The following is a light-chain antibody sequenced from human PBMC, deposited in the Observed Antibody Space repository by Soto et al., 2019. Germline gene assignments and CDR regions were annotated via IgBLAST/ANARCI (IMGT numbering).Light chain of an antibody. J-gene: IGKJ1*01. CDR1: QSISSW. Sequence: DIQMTQSPSTLSGSVGARVTITCRASQSISSWLAWYQQKPGKAPKLLIYDASSLESGVPSRFSGSGSGTEFTLTISSLQPDDFATYYCQQYNSYSPTFGQGTKVDIK. V-gene: IGKV1-5*01. CDR3: QQYNSYSPT. CDR2: DAS.